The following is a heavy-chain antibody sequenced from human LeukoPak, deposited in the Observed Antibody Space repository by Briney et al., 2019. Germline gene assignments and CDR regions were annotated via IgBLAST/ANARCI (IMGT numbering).Heavy chain of an antibody. Sequence: GSSVKVSCKASGGTFSSYAISWVRQAPGQGLEWMGGIIPIFGTANYAQKFQGRVTITADESTSTAYMELSSLRSEDTAVYYCAELGYCSSTSCLYFDYWGQGTLVTVSS. CDR1: GGTFSSYA. CDR3: AELGYCSSTSCLYFDY. D-gene: IGHD2-2*01. J-gene: IGHJ4*02. V-gene: IGHV1-69*01. CDR2: IIPIFGTA.